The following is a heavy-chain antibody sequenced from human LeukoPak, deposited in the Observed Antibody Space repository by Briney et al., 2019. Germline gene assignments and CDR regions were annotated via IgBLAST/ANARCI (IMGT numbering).Heavy chain of an antibody. CDR3: ARVVPGPYYYYYYMDV. CDR2: ISAYNGNT. J-gene: IGHJ6*03. D-gene: IGHD6-6*01. Sequence: ASVKVSCKASGYTFTSYGISWVRQAPGQGLEWMGWISAYNGNTNYAQKLQGRVTMTTDTSTSTAYMELRSLRSDDTAVYYCARVVPGPYYYYYYMDVWGKGTTVTVSS. V-gene: IGHV1-18*01. CDR1: GYTFTSYG.